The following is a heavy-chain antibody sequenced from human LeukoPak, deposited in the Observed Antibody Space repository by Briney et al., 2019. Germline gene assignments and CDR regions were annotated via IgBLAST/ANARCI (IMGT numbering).Heavy chain of an antibody. D-gene: IGHD2-15*01. V-gene: IGHV3-23*01. J-gene: IGHJ6*03. CDR3: ARLDCSGGSCYHYYYYYYMDV. CDR1: GFTFSSYG. Sequence: GGTLRLSCAASGFTFSSYGMSWVRQAPGKGLEWVSAISGSGGSTYYADSVKGRFTISRDNSKNTLYLQMNSLRAEDTAVYYCARLDCSGGSCYHYYYYYYMDVWGKGTTVTISS. CDR2: ISGSGGST.